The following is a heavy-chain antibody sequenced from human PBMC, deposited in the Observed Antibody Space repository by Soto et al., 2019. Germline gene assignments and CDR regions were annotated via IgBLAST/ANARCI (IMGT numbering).Heavy chain of an antibody. J-gene: IGHJ4*02. D-gene: IGHD6-19*01. V-gene: IGHV3-23*01. Sequence: EVQLLESGGGLVQPGGSLRLSCAASGFTFSSYAMSWVRQAPGKGLEWVSAISGSGGSTYYADSVKGRFTISRDNSKNTLYLQMNSLRAEDTAVYYCAKDWGIIPGYSSGWDYWGQGTLVTVSS. CDR3: AKDWGIIPGYSSGWDY. CDR2: ISGSGGST. CDR1: GFTFSSYA.